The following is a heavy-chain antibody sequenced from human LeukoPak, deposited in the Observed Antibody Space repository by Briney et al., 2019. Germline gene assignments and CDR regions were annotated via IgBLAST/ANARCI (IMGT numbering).Heavy chain of an antibody. CDR1: GGSISSGSYY. Sequence: PSETLSLTCTVSGGSISSGSYYWSWIRQPAGKGLEWIGRIYTSGSTNYNPSLKSRVTISVDTSKNQFSLKLSSVTAADTAVYYCARAGIAAALDFDYWGQGTLVTVSS. J-gene: IGHJ4*02. CDR3: ARAGIAAALDFDY. V-gene: IGHV4-61*02. D-gene: IGHD6-13*01. CDR2: IYTSGST.